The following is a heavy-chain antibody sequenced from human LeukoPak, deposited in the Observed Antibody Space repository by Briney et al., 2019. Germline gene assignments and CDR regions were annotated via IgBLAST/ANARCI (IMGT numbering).Heavy chain of an antibody. J-gene: IGHJ4*02. CDR2: ISGSGGST. CDR3: AKGQVAGTEGDY. CDR1: GFTFSSYA. D-gene: IGHD6-19*01. Sequence: PGGSLRLSCAASGFTFSSYAMSWVRQAPGKGLEWVSGISGSGGSTYYADSVKGRFTISRDNSKNTLYLQMNSLRAEDTAVYYCAKGQVAGTEGDYWGQGTLVTVSS. V-gene: IGHV3-23*01.